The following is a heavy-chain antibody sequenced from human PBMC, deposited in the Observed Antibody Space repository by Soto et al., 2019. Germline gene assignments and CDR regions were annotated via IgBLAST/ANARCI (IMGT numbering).Heavy chain of an antibody. CDR3: ARVRWHAFDI. Sequence: QVQLQESGTGLVKPSQTLSLNCSFSGASINTAAYYWSWIRQHAGQGLAWIGYIYYSGTTYYNPCLKSRVTISMDTSKNQFSLEMSSGPAADTAVDYCARVRWHAFDIRGQGTMVTVSS. V-gene: IGHV4-31*03. J-gene: IGHJ3*02. D-gene: IGHD2-15*01. CDR1: GASINTAAYY. CDR2: IYYSGTT.